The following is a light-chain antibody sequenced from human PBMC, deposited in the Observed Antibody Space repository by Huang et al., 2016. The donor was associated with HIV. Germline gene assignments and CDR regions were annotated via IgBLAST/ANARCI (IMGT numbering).Light chain of an antibody. CDR1: QSVSSN. CDR2: GAS. V-gene: IGKV3-15*01. Sequence: DIVMTQSPATLSVSPGERATLSCRASQSVSSNLAWYQQKPGQAPRLLIFGASTRATCIPARFSGSGSGTEFTLIISSLQSEDFAVYYCQQYNNWPPITFGQGTRLEIK. CDR3: QQYNNWPPIT. J-gene: IGKJ5*01.